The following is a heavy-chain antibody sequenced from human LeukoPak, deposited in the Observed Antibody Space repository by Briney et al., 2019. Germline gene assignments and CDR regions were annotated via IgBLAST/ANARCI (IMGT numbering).Heavy chain of an antibody. J-gene: IGHJ4*02. CDR1: GFTFSSYS. Sequence: GGSLRLSCAASGFTFSSYSMNWVRQAPGKGLEWISYISSSSSTIYYADSVKGRFTISRDNAKNSLYLQLNSLRGEDTAVYYCARDLGDSSGYYYVGRNFDYWGQGTLVTVSS. CDR2: ISSSSSTI. CDR3: ARDLGDSSGYYYVGRNFDY. D-gene: IGHD3-22*01. V-gene: IGHV3-48*01.